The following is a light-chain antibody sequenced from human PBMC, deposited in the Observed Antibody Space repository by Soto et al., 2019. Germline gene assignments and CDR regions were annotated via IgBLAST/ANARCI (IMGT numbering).Light chain of an antibody. CDR1: PTVSSN. V-gene: IGKV3-15*01. Sequence: EIVMTQSPATLSVSPGETATLPCRASPTVSSNLAWYQQTRGQAPSLVIYGASTRATGTPARFIGSGSGTDFTLTITSVQFEDFAVYFCQQYNKWVTFGPGTKVDIK. CDR2: GAS. CDR3: QQYNKWVT. J-gene: IGKJ3*01.